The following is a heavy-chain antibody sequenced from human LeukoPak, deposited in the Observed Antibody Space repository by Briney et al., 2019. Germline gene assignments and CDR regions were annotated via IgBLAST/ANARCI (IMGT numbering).Heavy chain of an antibody. V-gene: IGHV1-2*02. CDR1: GYTFTGYY. CDR3: ARDGSRVVVTRPEYFQH. J-gene: IGHJ1*01. Sequence: ASVILSCKASGYTFTGYYMHWVRQPPGQGLEWLGWINPNSGGTNYAQKFPGKATLPMDTSTSTAYMELRSLRSDDTAVCYCARDGSRVVVTRPEYFQHWGQGTLVTVSS. D-gene: IGHD3-22*01. CDR2: INPNSGGT.